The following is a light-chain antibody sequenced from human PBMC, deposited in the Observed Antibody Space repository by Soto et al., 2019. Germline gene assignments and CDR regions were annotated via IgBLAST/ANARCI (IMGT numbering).Light chain of an antibody. CDR2: KAS. CDR3: QQYNSYPYT. Sequence: SQSISSWLAWYQQKPGKAPKLLIYKASSLESGVPSRFSGSGSGTEFTLTISSLQPDDFATYYCQQYNSYPYTFGQGTKVDIK. V-gene: IGKV1-5*03. CDR1: QSISSW. J-gene: IGKJ2*01.